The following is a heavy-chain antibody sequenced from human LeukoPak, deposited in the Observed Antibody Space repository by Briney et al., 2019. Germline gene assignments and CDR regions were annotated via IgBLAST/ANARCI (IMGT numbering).Heavy chain of an antibody. Sequence: ASVKVSCQASGGTFSSYAISWVRQAPGQGLEWMGGIIPIFGTANYAQKFQGRVTITADKSTSTAYMELSSLRSEDTAVYYCAREEVLYDSSGYYYRYFDYWGQGTLVTVSS. CDR2: IIPIFGTA. CDR3: AREEVLYDSSGYYYRYFDY. J-gene: IGHJ4*02. CDR1: GGTFSSYA. V-gene: IGHV1-69*06. D-gene: IGHD3-22*01.